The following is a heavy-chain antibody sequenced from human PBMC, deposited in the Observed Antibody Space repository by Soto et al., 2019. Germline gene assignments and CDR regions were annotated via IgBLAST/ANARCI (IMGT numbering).Heavy chain of an antibody. CDR3: ARVYVRRDGRAPFDY. J-gene: IGHJ4*02. Sequence: QVQLVQSGAEVKKPGSSVKVSCKASGGTFSSYAISWVRQAPGQGLEWMGGIIPIFGTANYAQKFQGRVTITADKSTSTAYMELSSLRYEDKAVYYCARVYVRRDGRAPFDYWGQGTLVTVSS. CDR1: GGTFSSYA. CDR2: IIPIFGTA. V-gene: IGHV1-69*06. D-gene: IGHD2-8*01.